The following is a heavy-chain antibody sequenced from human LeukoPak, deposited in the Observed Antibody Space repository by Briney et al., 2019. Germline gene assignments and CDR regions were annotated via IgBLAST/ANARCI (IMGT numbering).Heavy chain of an antibody. D-gene: IGHD1-26*01. CDR2: IYTSGIT. Sequence: SETLSLTCTVSGGSLSTYFWSWIRQPAGKGLEWIGRIYTSGITNYNPSLKSRVTMSVDTSKNQFSLKLSSVTAADTAVYYCARESGTERYFDYWGKGTLVTVSS. CDR3: ARESGTERYFDY. CDR1: GGSLSTYF. J-gene: IGHJ4*02. V-gene: IGHV4-4*07.